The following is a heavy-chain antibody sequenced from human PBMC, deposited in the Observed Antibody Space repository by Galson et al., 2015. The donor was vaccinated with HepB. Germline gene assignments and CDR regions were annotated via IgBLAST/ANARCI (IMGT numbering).Heavy chain of an antibody. J-gene: IGHJ2*01. CDR3: ARVPGLRYFDWLLPRHDNYWYFDL. CDR2: MNPNSGNT. Sequence: SVKVSCKASGYTFTSYDINWVRQATGQGLEWMGWMNPNSGNTGYAQEFQGRVTMTRNTSISTAYMELSSLRSEDTAVYYCARVPGLRYFDWLLPRHDNYWYFDLWGRGTLVTVSS. CDR1: GYTFTSYD. D-gene: IGHD3-9*01. V-gene: IGHV1-8*01.